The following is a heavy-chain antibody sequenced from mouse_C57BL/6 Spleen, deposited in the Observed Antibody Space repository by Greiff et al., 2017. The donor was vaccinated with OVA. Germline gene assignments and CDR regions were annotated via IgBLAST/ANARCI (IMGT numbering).Heavy chain of an antibody. Sequence: QVQLQQSGAELVKPGASVKMSCKASGYTFTSYWITWVKQRPGQGLEWIGDIYPGSGSTNYNEKFKSKATLTVDTSSSTAYMQLSSLTSEDSAVYYCARRGLLRPYYAMDYWGQGTSVTVSS. J-gene: IGHJ4*01. D-gene: IGHD1-2*01. V-gene: IGHV1-55*01. CDR2: IYPGSGST. CDR1: GYTFTSYW. CDR3: ARRGLLRPYYAMDY.